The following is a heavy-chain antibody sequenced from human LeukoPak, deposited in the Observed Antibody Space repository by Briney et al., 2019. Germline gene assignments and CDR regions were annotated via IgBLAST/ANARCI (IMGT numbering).Heavy chain of an antibody. V-gene: IGHV3-7*01. J-gene: IGHJ3*02. D-gene: IGHD3-9*01. CDR2: IRGDESRK. CDR1: GFSFSNYW. Sequence: PGGSLRLSCAASGFSFSNYWMTWLRQAPGKGLEWVANIRGDESRKYYLDSVKGRFTISRDNAKNLLYLQMNSLRAEDTAVYYCARPGYTAGYDIWGQGTLVTVSS. CDR3: ARPGYTAGYDI.